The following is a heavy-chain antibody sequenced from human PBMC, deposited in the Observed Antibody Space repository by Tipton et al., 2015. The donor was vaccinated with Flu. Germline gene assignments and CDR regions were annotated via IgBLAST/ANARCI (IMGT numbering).Heavy chain of an antibody. Sequence: PSRGLEWLGRAYSRSKWEIDYAVSVRGRLTINVDTSKNHVSLQLNSVTPEDTSVYYCARGRDNAFDVWGQGTLVTVSS. J-gene: IGHJ4*02. D-gene: IGHD3-9*01. V-gene: IGHV6-1*01. CDR3: ARGRDNAFDV. CDR2: AYSRSKWEI.